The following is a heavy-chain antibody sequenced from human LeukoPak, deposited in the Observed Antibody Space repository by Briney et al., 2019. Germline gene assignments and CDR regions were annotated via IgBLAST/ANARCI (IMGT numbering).Heavy chain of an antibody. V-gene: IGHV3-48*03. Sequence: PGGSLRLSCGGSGFTFSSYEMNWVLQAPGKGLEWVSYISSSGSTIYYADSVKGRFIISRDNAKNSLYLQMNSLRAEDTAVYYCAELGITMIGGVWGKGTTVTVSS. CDR3: AELGITMIGGV. CDR2: ISSSGSTI. J-gene: IGHJ6*04. CDR1: GFTFSSYE. D-gene: IGHD3-10*02.